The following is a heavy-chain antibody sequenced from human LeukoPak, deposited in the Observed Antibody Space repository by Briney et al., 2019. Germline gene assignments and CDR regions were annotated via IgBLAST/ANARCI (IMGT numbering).Heavy chain of an antibody. D-gene: IGHD3-10*01. CDR2: IYYTGST. Sequence: SETLSLTCTVSGGSISSGDYYWSWIRQPPGQGLQWIGYIYYTGSTYYNPSLKSRVSISIDTSKNQFSLKLSSVTAADTAVYYCARGPKRMVRGVTTNWFDPWGQGTLVTVSS. CDR1: GGSISSGDYY. CDR3: ARGPKRMVRGVTTNWFDP. J-gene: IGHJ5*02. V-gene: IGHV4-30-4*01.